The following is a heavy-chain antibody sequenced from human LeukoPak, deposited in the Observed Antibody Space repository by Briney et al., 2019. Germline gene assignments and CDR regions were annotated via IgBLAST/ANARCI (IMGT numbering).Heavy chain of an antibody. CDR3: XXXXXXXXXLYNPPDY. Sequence: GGSLRLSCAASGFTFSSYAMSWVRQAPGKGLEWVSAISGSGGSTYYADSVKGRFTISRDNSKNTLYLQMNSLRAEDTAVYYCXXXXXXXXXLYNPPDYWGQGTLVTVSS. CDR2: ISGSGGST. CDR1: GFTFSSYA. V-gene: IGHV3-23*01. J-gene: IGHJ4*02. D-gene: IGHD2-2*02.